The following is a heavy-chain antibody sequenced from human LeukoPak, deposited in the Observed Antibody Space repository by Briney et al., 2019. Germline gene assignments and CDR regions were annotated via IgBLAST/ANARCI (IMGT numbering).Heavy chain of an antibody. CDR1: GGSISSTTYY. J-gene: IGHJ4*02. V-gene: IGHV4-39*07. D-gene: IGHD5-18*01. CDR2: IYKTGST. CDR3: AIGYSYGFDY. Sequence: SETLSLTCTVSGGSISSTTYYWAWIRQPPGKGLEWIGSIYKTGSTNYSPSLKSRVTISVDTSKNQFSLKLSSVTAADTAVYYCAIGYSYGFDYWGQGTLVTVSS.